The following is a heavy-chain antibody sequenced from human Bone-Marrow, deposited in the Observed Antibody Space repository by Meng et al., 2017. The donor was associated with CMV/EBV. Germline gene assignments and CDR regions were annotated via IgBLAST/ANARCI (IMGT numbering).Heavy chain of an antibody. CDR1: GGSISSSSSY. Sequence: VSGGSISSSSSYWGWFRQPPGKGLEWIGSIYYSGSTYYNPSLKSRVTISVDTSKNQFSLKLSSVTAADTAVYYCARHRGTTGPDFDYWGQGTLVTVSS. J-gene: IGHJ4*02. CDR2: IYYSGST. D-gene: IGHD1-1*01. CDR3: ARHRGTTGPDFDY. V-gene: IGHV4-39*01.